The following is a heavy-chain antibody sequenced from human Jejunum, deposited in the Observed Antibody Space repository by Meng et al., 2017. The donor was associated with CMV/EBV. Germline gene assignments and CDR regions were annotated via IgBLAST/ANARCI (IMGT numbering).Heavy chain of an antibody. Sequence: HGQLPEAGPGLVKPSDPLSLTCPVSGDSIRDFDWGCIRQPAGKGLEWIGRIYTSGSTHYNPSLKRRVTMSVDTSKNQFSLKLSSVTAADTAVYYCARENSGYDYWGQGTLVTVSS. CDR1: GDSIRDFD. D-gene: IGHD5-12*01. CDR2: IYTSGST. J-gene: IGHJ4*02. V-gene: IGHV4-4*07. CDR3: ARENSGYDY.